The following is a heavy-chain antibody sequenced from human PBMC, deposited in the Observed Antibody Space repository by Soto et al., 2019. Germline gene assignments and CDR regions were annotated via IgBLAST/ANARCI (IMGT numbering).Heavy chain of an antibody. CDR2: INHSGTT. V-gene: IGHV4-34*01. CDR1: GGSFSGYY. Sequence: SETLSLTCAVYGGSFSGYYWSWIRQPPGKGLEWIGEINHSGTTNYNPSLKSRVTISVDTSKNQFSLKLGSVTAADTAVYYCARGGGTAMVDFDYWGQGTLVTVSS. D-gene: IGHD5-18*01. CDR3: ARGGGTAMVDFDY. J-gene: IGHJ4*02.